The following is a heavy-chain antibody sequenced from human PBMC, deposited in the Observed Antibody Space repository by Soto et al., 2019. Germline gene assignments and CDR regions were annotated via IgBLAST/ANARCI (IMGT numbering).Heavy chain of an antibody. CDR3: AKGGWLEDY. J-gene: IGHJ4*02. D-gene: IGHD5-12*01. CDR2: ISASDVST. CDR1: GFTFSNFD. Sequence: EVQLLESGGGLVQPGGSLTLSCAASGFTFSNFDMSWVRQAPGKGLEWVSVISASDVSTNYADSVQGRFTISRDNSKDTLYLRMDSLSDEDTAVYYCAKGGWLEDYGGQGTLVTVSA. V-gene: IGHV3-23*01.